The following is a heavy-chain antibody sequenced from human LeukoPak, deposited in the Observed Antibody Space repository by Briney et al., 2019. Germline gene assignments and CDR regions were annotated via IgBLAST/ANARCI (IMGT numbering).Heavy chain of an antibody. CDR1: RFTLSTYW. CDR3: ARSTGLADYYFDY. CDR2: IKQDGSQE. J-gene: IGHJ4*02. Sequence: GGSLRLSCAASRFTLSTYWMSWVRQAPGKGLEWVAHIKQDGSQEYYVDSVKGRFTISRDSAKNSLYLQMNSLRAEDTAVYYCARSTGLADYYFDYWGQGTLVTASS. D-gene: IGHD1-1*01. V-gene: IGHV3-7*01.